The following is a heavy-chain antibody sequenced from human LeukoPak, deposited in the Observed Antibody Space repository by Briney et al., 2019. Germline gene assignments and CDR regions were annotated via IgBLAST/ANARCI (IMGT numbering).Heavy chain of an antibody. CDR2: INPNSGGT. CDR1: GYTFTGYY. Sequence: ASVKVSCKASGYTFTGYYMHWVRQAPGQGLEWMGWINPNSGGTNYAQKFQGRVTMTRDTSISTAYMELSRLRSDDTAVYYCAMGAMVRGVMGDWFDPWGQGTLVTVSS. CDR3: AMGAMVRGVMGDWFDP. J-gene: IGHJ5*02. D-gene: IGHD3-10*01. V-gene: IGHV1-2*02.